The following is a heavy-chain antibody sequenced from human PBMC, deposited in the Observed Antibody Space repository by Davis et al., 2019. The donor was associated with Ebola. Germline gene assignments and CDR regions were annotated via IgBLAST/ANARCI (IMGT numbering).Heavy chain of an antibody. CDR3: ARYYCSGGKCYYFDY. V-gene: IGHV4-59*01. D-gene: IGHD2-15*01. CDR2: IFYSGGT. J-gene: IGHJ4*01. CDR1: SGSTSGYY. Sequence: SETLSLTCSVSSGSTSGYYWSWIRQPPGKGLEWIGFIFYSGGTTYNPSLKSRVAISIDTSKNQFSLKLTSVTAADTAVYYCARYYCSGGKCYYFDYWGHGTLVTVSS.